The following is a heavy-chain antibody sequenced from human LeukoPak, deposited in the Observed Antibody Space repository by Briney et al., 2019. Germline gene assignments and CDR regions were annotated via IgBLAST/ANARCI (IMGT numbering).Heavy chain of an antibody. J-gene: IGHJ4*02. Sequence: SETLPLTCTVSGGSISSSSYYWGWIRQPPGEGLEWIGSIYHSGSTYYNPSLKSRVTIAVETSKNQFSLKLISVTAADKAVYYCARDDTALSFDYWGQGTLVTVSS. CDR1: GGSISSSSYY. CDR3: ARDDTALSFDY. V-gene: IGHV4-39*07. CDR2: IYHSGST. D-gene: IGHD2-2*01.